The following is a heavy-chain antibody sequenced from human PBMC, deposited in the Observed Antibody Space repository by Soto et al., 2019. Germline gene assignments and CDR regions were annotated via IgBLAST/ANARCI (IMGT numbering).Heavy chain of an antibody. D-gene: IGHD3-22*01. Sequence: LSLTCAVSSGSISSSNWWSWVRQPPGKGLEWISYISSSSSTIYYADSVKGRFTISRDNAKNSLYLQMNSLRDEDTAVYYCARDYTRGYYDSSGFFDYWGQGTLVTVSS. CDR2: ISSSSSTI. CDR3: ARDYTRGYYDSSGFFDY. CDR1: SGSISSSNW. V-gene: IGHV3-48*02. J-gene: IGHJ4*02.